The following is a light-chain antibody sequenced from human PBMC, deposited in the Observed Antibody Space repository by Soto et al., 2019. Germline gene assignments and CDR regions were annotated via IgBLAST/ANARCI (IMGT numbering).Light chain of an antibody. V-gene: IGKV3-15*01. J-gene: IGKJ4*01. CDR3: QHYVTWPLT. Sequence: EMVLTQSPATLSVSPGERVTLSCRASQSVSRNLAWYQQKPGQAPRLLIYGAFTRATGIPARFSGSASGTEFTLTISSLQSEDFAVYYCQHYVTWPLTFGGGTKVDIK. CDR1: QSVSRN. CDR2: GAF.